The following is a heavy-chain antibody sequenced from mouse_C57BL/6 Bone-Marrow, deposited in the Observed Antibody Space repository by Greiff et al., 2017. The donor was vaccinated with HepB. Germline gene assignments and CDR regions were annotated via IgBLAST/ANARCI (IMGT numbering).Heavy chain of an antibody. D-gene: IGHD2-3*01. CDR2: INPNNGGT. CDR3: ARSCYDFAY. V-gene: IGHV1-26*01. Sequence: EVQLQQSGPELVKPGASVKISCKASGYTFTDYYMNWVKQSHGKSLEWIGDINPNNGGTSYNQKFKGKATLTVDKSSSTAYMELRSLTSEDSAVYYCARSCYDFAYWGQGTLVTVSA. CDR1: GYTFTDYY. J-gene: IGHJ3*01.